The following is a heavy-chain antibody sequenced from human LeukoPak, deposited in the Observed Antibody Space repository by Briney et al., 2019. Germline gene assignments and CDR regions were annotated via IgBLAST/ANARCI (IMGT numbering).Heavy chain of an antibody. D-gene: IGHD6-19*01. V-gene: IGHV1-2*02. CDR2: INPNSGGT. CDR1: GYTFTGYY. J-gene: IGHJ4*02. CDR3: ARGGRAVAGTARFDY. Sequence: EASVKVSCKASGYTFTGYYMHWVRQAPGQGLEWMGWINPNSGGTNYAQKLQGRVTMTTDTSTSTAYMELRSLRSDDTAVYYCARGGRAVAGTARFDYWGQGTLVTVSS.